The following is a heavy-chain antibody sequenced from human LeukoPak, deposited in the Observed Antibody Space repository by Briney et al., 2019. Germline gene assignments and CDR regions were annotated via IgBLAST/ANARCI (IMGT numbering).Heavy chain of an antibody. CDR1: GFTFSSYA. V-gene: IGHV3-30-3*01. D-gene: IGHD6-13*01. J-gene: IGHJ4*02. CDR3: ERGGAAAAFDY. CDR2: ISYDGSNK. Sequence: PGGSLRLSCAASGFTFSSYAMHWVRQAPGKGLEWVAVISYDGSNKYYADSVKGRFTISRDNSKNTLYLQMNSLRAEDTAVYYCERGGAAAAFDYWGQGTLVTVSS.